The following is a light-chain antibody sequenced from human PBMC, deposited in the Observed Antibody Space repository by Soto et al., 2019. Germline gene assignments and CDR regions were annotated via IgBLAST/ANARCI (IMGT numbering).Light chain of an antibody. V-gene: IGLV2-8*01. CDR2: EVS. Sequence: QSALTQPPSASGSPGQSVTISCTGTSSDVGSYNYVSWYQQHPGQAPKLMIYEVSKRPSGVSNRFSGSKSGNTASLTVSGLQAEDEADYYCSSYAGSSNLVFGGGTKLTVL. CDR3: SSYAGSSNLV. CDR1: SSDVGSYNY. J-gene: IGLJ2*01.